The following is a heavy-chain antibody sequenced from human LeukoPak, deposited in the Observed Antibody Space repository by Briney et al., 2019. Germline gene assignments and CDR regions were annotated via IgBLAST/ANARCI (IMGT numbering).Heavy chain of an antibody. CDR3: ARFDSSGYSNYYYYYMDV. CDR2: INHSGST. Sequence: PSETLSLTCAVYGGSFSGYYWSWIRQPPGKGPEWIGEINHSGSTNYNPSLKSRVTISVDTSKNQFSLKLSSVTAADTAVYYCARFDSSGYSNYYYYYMDVWGKGTTVTVSS. D-gene: IGHD3-22*01. J-gene: IGHJ6*03. V-gene: IGHV4-34*01. CDR1: GGSFSGYY.